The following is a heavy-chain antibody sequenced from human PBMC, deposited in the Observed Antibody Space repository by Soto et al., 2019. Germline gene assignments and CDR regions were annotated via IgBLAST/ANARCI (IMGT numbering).Heavy chain of an antibody. CDR2: ISAYNGNT. CDR3: ARERVPGEFARYYFDY. Sequence: ASVKVSCKASGYTFTSYGISWVRQAPGQGLERMGWISAYNGNTNYAQKLQGRVTMTTDTSTSTAYMELRSLRSDDTAVYYCARERVPGEFARYYFDYWGQGTLVTVSS. D-gene: IGHD3-10*01. CDR1: GYTFTSYG. V-gene: IGHV1-18*04. J-gene: IGHJ4*02.